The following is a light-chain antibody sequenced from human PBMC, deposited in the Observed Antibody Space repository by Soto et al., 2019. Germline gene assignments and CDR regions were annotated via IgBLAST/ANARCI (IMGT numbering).Light chain of an antibody. CDR1: QSVSRN. CDR3: QQYNNWPWT. J-gene: IGKJ1*01. CDR2: GAS. V-gene: IGKV3-15*01. Sequence: GSQSVSRNSAWYQQEXGRGRGLLIHGASXRGNGIAARFSRSRSATEFTLTISSLQSEDFPVYYCQQYNNWPWTFGQGTKVDIK.